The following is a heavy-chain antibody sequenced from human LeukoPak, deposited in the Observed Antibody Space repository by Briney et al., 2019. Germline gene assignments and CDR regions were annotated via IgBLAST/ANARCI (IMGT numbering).Heavy chain of an antibody. J-gene: IGHJ3*02. CDR2: IYYSGST. Sequence: SETLSLTCTVSGGSISSYYWSWVRQPPGKGLEWIGYIYYSGSTNYNPSLKSRVTISVDTSKNQFSLKLSSVTAADTAVYYCAREFGSSSDAFDIWGQGTMVTVSS. V-gene: IGHV4-59*01. CDR1: GGSISSYY. CDR3: AREFGSSSDAFDI. D-gene: IGHD6-13*01.